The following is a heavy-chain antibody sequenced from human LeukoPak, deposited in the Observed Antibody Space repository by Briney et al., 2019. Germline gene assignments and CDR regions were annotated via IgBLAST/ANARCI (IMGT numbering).Heavy chain of an antibody. Sequence: GGSLRLSCVASGFTFNSYGIRWVRQAPGKGLEWVAVIWYGGSNKYYADYVKGRFTISSDNPKNTLSLQTNSLRDEHTAVYYCARVDSYCSGEGCYYYYGMDVWGQGTTVTVSS. CDR3: ARVDSYCSGEGCYYYYGMDV. D-gene: IGHD2-15*01. J-gene: IGHJ6*02. CDR2: IWYGGSNK. CDR1: GFTFNSYG. V-gene: IGHV3-33*01.